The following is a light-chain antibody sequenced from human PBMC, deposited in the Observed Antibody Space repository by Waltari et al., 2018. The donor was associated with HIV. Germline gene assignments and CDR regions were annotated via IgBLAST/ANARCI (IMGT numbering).Light chain of an antibody. CDR1: SSDIGGYNY. V-gene: IGLV2-14*01. CDR3: SSYAGSSIFVV. Sequence: QSVLTQPASVSGSPGQSITISCTGTSSDIGGYNYVSWYQQHPGKAPKLFIYEVSNRPSGVSDRFSGSRSGNTASLTISGLQAEDEADYFCSSYAGSSIFVVFGGGTKLTVL. CDR2: EVS. J-gene: IGLJ2*01.